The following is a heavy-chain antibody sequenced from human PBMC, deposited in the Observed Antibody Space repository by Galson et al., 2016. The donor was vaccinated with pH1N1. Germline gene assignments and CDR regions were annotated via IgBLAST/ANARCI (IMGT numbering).Heavy chain of an antibody. CDR3: ARGRLYGGDAFDI. Sequence: SETLSLTCSVSGGSISSETYYWGWIRQPPGKGLEWIGGIHYSGTTYHNPSLKSRVTLSVDTSKNQFSLKVNSVTAADTAIYYCARGRLYGGDAFDIWGQGTMVTVSS. J-gene: IGHJ3*02. V-gene: IGHV4-39*07. D-gene: IGHD4-23*01. CDR1: GGSISSETYY. CDR2: IHYSGTT.